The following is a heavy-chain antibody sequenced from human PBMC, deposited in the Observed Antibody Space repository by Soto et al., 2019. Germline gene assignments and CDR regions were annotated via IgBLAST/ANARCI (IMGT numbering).Heavy chain of an antibody. CDR3: ARGRWLRQSFDY. Sequence: PSESLSLTRDVSGGAFSGYYWSRMRQRPGSGLEWIGEINHSGSTNYNPSLKSRVTISVDTSKNQFSLNLYSVTAADTAVYYCARGRWLRQSFDYWGQGTLVTVSA. D-gene: IGHD5-12*01. V-gene: IGHV4-34*01. CDR1: GGAFSGYY. J-gene: IGHJ4*02. CDR2: INHSGST.